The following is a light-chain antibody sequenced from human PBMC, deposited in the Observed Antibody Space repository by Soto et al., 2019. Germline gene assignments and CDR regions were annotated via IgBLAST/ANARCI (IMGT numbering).Light chain of an antibody. CDR2: EVT. Sequence: SVSGSPGQSITISCTGTSSDVGGYNYVSWYQQHPGKAPKLIIYEVTNRPSGVSNRFSGSKSGNTASLTISGLQAEDEADYYCCSYTSSTTLAVFGTGTKVTVL. J-gene: IGLJ1*01. CDR1: SSDVGGYNY. V-gene: IGLV2-14*01. CDR3: CSYTSSTTLAV.